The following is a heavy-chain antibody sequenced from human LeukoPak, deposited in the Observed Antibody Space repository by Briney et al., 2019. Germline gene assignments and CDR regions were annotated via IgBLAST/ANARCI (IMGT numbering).Heavy chain of an antibody. CDR1: GFTFSSYA. CDR3: ARDLSGVTGYTYGRGIDY. V-gene: IGHV3-64*01. D-gene: IGHD5-18*01. CDR2: ISSNGGSP. Sequence: GGSLRLSCAASGFTFSSYAMHWVRQAPGKGLEYVSAISSNGGSPYYANSVKGRFTISRDNSKNTLYLQMGSLRAEDMAVYYCARDLSGVTGYTYGRGIDYWGQGTLVTVSS. J-gene: IGHJ4*02.